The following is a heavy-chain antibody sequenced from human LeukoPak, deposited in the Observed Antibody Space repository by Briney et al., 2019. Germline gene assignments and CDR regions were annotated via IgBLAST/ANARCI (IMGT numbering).Heavy chain of an antibody. CDR3: ARDGGRRDGYIANWFDP. J-gene: IGHJ5*02. CDR1: GYTFTGYY. CDR2: INPNSGGT. D-gene: IGHD5-24*01. Sequence: GSVKVSCKASGYTFTGYYMHWVRQAPGQGLEWMGWINPNSGGTNYAQKVQGRVTMTRDTSISTAYMELSRLRSDDTAVYYCARDGGRRDGYIANWFDPWGQGTLVTVSS. V-gene: IGHV1-2*02.